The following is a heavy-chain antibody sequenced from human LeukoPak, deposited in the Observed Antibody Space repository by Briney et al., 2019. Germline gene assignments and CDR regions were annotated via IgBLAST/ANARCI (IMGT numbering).Heavy chain of an antibody. Sequence: PGGPLRLSCAASGFTFNTYWMHWVRQAPGKGRVGGARVNREGSTTAYADLGKGRFISCRDNDKNTLYLQMNNLRAEDTAVYYCARDSDWILFDYWGQGTPVTVSS. CDR3: ARDSDWILFDY. D-gene: IGHD2-2*03. CDR1: GFTFNTYW. J-gene: IGHJ4*02. CDR2: VNREGSTT. V-gene: IGHV3-74*03.